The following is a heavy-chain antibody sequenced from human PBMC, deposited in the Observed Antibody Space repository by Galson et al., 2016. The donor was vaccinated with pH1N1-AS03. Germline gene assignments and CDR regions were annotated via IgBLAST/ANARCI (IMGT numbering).Heavy chain of an antibody. J-gene: IGHJ3*01. V-gene: IGHV1-46*01. D-gene: IGHD1-26*01. CDR2: INPSDGGK. CDR3: LRERLQGARVFDL. CDR1: GYTFTSYY. Sequence: SVKVSCKASGYTFTSYYIHWVRQAPGQGLEWMGMINPSDGGKTYPQRFEDRLTMTRDTSTTTVYLEVRSLYSGDSAVYFCLRERLQGARVFDLWGQGTMVIVSS.